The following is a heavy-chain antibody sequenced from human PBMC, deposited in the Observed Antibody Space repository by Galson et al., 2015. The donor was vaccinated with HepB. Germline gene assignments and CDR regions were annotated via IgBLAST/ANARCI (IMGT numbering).Heavy chain of an antibody. Sequence: SLRLSCAASGFTFGDYAMSWFRQAPGKGLEWVGFIRSKAYGGTTEYAASVKGRFTISRDDSKSIAYLQMNSLKTEDTAVYYCGGFGYYGSGSSDYWGQGTLVTVSS. V-gene: IGHV3-49*03. J-gene: IGHJ4*02. CDR1: GFTFGDYA. CDR2: IRSKAYGGTT. CDR3: GGFGYYGSGSSDY. D-gene: IGHD3-10*01.